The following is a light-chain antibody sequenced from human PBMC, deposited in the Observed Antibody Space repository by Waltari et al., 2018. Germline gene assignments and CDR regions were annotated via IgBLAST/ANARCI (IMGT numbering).Light chain of an antibody. Sequence: DIQMTQSPPSLSASEGDRVTITCRASQSISFFVNWYQQKPGRAPELLISAASNLQSGVPSRFSGGGRGTDFALSIAGLQPEDFGTYFCQQSYSSPFTFAPGTRVEMK. CDR2: AAS. V-gene: IGKV1-39*01. CDR3: QQSYSSPFT. CDR1: QSISFF. J-gene: IGKJ3*01.